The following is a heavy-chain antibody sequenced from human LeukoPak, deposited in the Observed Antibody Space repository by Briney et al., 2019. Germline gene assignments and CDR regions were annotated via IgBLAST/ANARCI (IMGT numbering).Heavy chain of an antibody. V-gene: IGHV4-59*11. CDR1: GGSFSSHY. J-gene: IGHJ3*02. CDR2: ISYIGST. Sequence: SETLSLTCTVSGGSFSSHYWSWIRQPPGKGLVWIGYISYIGSTNYNPSLKSRVTISVDTSNNQFSLKLSSVTAADAAVYFCAGDPTTVTKGLEIWGQGTMVTVSS. D-gene: IGHD4-17*01. CDR3: AGDPTTVTKGLEI.